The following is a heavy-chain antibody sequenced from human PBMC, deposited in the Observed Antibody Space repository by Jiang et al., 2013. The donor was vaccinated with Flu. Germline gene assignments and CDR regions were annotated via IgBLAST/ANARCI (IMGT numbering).Heavy chain of an antibody. J-gene: IGHJ4*02. CDR3: ARTTARSGSYPAHFDY. Sequence: SRVTISVDTSKNQFSLKLSSVTAADTAVYYCARTTARSGSYPAHFDYWGQGTLVTVSS. D-gene: IGHD1-26*01. V-gene: IGHV4-39*01.